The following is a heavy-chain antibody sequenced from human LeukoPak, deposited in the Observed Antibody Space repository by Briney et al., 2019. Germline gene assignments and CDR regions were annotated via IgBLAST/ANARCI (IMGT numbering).Heavy chain of an antibody. D-gene: IGHD6-19*01. J-gene: IGHJ6*03. V-gene: IGHV3-66*01. CDR2: IYSGGST. CDR1: GFTVSSNY. Sequence: PGGSLRLSCAASGFTVSSNYMSWVRQAPGKGLEWVSVIYSGGSTYYADSVKGRFTISRDNSKYTLYLQMNSLRAEDTAVYYCARDKEIGIAVAGIRGEYYYYYMDIWGKGTTVTVSS. CDR3: ARDKEIGIAVAGIRGEYYYYYMDI.